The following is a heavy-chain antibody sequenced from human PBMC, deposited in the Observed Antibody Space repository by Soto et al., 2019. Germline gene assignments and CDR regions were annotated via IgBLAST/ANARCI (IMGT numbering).Heavy chain of an antibody. V-gene: IGHV3-33*01. D-gene: IGHD3-3*01. CDR3: ASQIFWSGSTAHGMDV. Sequence: PGGSLILSCAASGFTFSTYGMHWVRQAPGKGLEWVAVIWFDGTKKYYADSVSGRFTISRDNSKNTLYLQMNSLRAEDTAVYYCASQIFWSGSTAHGMDVWGQGTAVTVSS. J-gene: IGHJ6*02. CDR2: IWFDGTKK. CDR1: GFTFSTYG.